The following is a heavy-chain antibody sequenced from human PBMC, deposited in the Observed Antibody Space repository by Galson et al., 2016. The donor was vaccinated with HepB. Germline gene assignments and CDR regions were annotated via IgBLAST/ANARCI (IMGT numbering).Heavy chain of an antibody. CDR3: AKGYNILTGLIDS. Sequence: SLRLSCAVSGFTFSSYAMSWFRQAPGKGLEXVSSITGSGGRSDFADSVKGRFTISRDNSKNILFLQMNNLGAEDTAVYYCAKGYNILTGLIDSWGRGTLVTVSS. V-gene: IGHV3-23*01. D-gene: IGHD3-9*01. CDR1: GFTFSSYA. J-gene: IGHJ4*02. CDR2: ITGSGGRS.